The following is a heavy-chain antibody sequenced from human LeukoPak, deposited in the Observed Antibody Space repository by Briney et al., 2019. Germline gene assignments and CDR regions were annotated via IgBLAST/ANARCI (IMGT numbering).Heavy chain of an antibody. CDR1: GGSISSYY. V-gene: IGHV4-59*08. J-gene: IGHJ1*01. CDR3: ARTSSSWSLAEYFQH. CDR2: IYYSGST. Sequence: PSETLSLTCTVSGGSISSYYWSWIRQPPGKGLEWIGYIYYSGSTNYNPSLKSRVTISVDTSKNQFSLKLSSVTAADTAVYYCARTSSSWSLAEYFQHWGQGTLVTVSS. D-gene: IGHD6-13*01.